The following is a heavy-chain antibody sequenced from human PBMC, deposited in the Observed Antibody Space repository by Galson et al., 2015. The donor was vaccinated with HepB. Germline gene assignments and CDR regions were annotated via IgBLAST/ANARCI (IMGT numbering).Heavy chain of an antibody. J-gene: IGHJ5*01. CDR1: GGSISNYY. CDR2: IYYSGST. D-gene: IGHD1-26*01. V-gene: IGHV4-59*01. Sequence: SETLSLTCSVSGGSISNYYWSWIRQPPGRGLEWIGYIYYSGSTNYNPSLRSRVTISVDTSNNQFSLNLNSVTAADTAVYYCARETSASGWFTSWGQGTLVTVSS. CDR3: ARETSASGWFTS.